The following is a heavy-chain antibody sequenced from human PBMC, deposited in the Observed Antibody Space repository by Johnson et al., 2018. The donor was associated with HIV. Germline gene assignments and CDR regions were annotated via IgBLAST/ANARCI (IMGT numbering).Heavy chain of an antibody. Sequence: QVQLVESGGGLVQPGGSRRLSCAGSGFTFNFHWMTWVRQAPGKGLEWVAVISYDGSNKYYADSVKGRFTISRDNSKNTLYLQMNSLRAEDTAVYYCARGTWRWLQLDWDAFDIWGQGTMVTVSS. CDR1: GFTFNFHW. V-gene: IGHV3-30*19. D-gene: IGHD5-24*01. CDR3: ARGTWRWLQLDWDAFDI. CDR2: ISYDGSNK. J-gene: IGHJ3*02.